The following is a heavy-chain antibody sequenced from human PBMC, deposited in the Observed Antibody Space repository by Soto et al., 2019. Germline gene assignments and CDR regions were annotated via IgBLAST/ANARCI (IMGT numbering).Heavy chain of an antibody. V-gene: IGHV3-11*01. D-gene: IGHD5-18*01. CDR1: GFSFSDYY. CDR2: ISSRSGTI. CDR3: AREVDRALVGSPHYFDY. J-gene: IGHJ4*02. Sequence: QVQLVESGGGLVKPGGSLRVSCAASGFSFSDYYMTWIRQAPGQGLEWVSYISSRSGTIFYADSVKGRFTLSRDNSKNSMYLQMNSLRPEDTAVYYCAREVDRALVGSPHYFDYWGQGTLVTVSS.